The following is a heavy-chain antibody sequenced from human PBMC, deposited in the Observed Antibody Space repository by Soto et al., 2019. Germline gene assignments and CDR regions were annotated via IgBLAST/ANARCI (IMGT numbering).Heavy chain of an antibody. CDR2: IYYSGST. Sequence: ETLSLTCTVSGGSIISYYWSWIRQPPGKGLEWIGYIYYSGSTNYNPSLKSRVTISVDTSKNQFSLKLSSVTAADTAVYYCARATTMVRRNWCDPWGQGTLATV. CDR3: ARATTMVRRNWCDP. J-gene: IGHJ5*02. D-gene: IGHD3-10*01. V-gene: IGHV4-59*01. CDR1: GGSIISYY.